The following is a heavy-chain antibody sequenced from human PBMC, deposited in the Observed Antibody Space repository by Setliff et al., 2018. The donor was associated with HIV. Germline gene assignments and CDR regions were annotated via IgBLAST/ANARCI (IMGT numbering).Heavy chain of an antibody. CDR2: IGWNSGSK. CDR3: ARESTAMGLDN. V-gene: IGHV3-9*01. J-gene: IGHJ4*02. D-gene: IGHD5-18*01. CDR1: GFTFDDYA. Sequence: GGSLRLSCAASGFTFDDYAMHWVRQAPGKGLEWVSGIGWNSGSKGYADSVKGRFTISRDNAKNSLYLQMNSLRAEDTAVYYCARESTAMGLDNWGPGTLVTVSS.